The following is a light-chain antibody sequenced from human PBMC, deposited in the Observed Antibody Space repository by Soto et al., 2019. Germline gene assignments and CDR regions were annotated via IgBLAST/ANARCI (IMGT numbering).Light chain of an antibody. V-gene: IGKV3-20*01. CDR3: RQYGNSPWMYT. J-gene: IGKJ2*01. Sequence: IELTQSPDTLSLSPGERATLSCRASQTVSSDYLAWYQQKPGQAPRLLIYAASTRATGIPDRFSGSGSGTDFTLTITKLEPEDFGTYYCRQYGNSPWMYTFGRGTKVEIK. CDR1: QTVSSDY. CDR2: AAS.